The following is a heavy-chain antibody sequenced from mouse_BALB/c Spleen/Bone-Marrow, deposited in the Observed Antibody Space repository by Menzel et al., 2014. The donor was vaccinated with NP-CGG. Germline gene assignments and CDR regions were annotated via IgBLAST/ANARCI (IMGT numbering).Heavy chain of an antibody. CDR1: GYTFTIYW. Sequence: VQLQQSGAELAKPGASVKMSCKASGYTFTIYWMHWVKQRPGQGLKWIGYINPSTGYTEYNQKFKDKATLTADKSSSTAYMQLSSLTSEDSAVYYCARYGGRSYDGFAYWGQGTLVTVSA. CDR3: ARYGGRSYDGFAY. D-gene: IGHD2-12*01. V-gene: IGHV1-7*01. J-gene: IGHJ3*01. CDR2: INPSTGYT.